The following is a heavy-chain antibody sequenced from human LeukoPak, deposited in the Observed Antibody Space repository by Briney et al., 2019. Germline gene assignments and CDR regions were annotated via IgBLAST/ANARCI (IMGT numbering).Heavy chain of an antibody. CDR1: GFTFSTYT. Sequence: GGSLRLSCAASGFTFSTYTMNWVRQAPGKGLEWLSHISSSSNTIYYADSVKGRFIISRDNAKNTLYLQMNSLRAEDTAVYYCARDLSVTPSFDYWGQGTLVTVSS. CDR3: ARDLSVTPSFDY. J-gene: IGHJ4*02. CDR2: ISSSSNTI. V-gene: IGHV3-48*04. D-gene: IGHD4-23*01.